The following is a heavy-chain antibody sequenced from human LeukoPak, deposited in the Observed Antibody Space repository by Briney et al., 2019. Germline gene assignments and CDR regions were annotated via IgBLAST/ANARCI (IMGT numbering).Heavy chain of an antibody. Sequence: ASVKVSCKASGYTFTSYALNWVRQAPGQGLEWMGGINTNTGDPTYAQGFTGRFVFSLDTSVSTAYLQITSLKAEDTAVYYRAGQMRGDTSGYFDYWGQGTLVTVSS. V-gene: IGHV7-4-1*02. CDR1: GYTFTSYA. CDR2: INTNTGDP. D-gene: IGHD3-22*01. CDR3: AGQMRGDTSGYFDY. J-gene: IGHJ4*02.